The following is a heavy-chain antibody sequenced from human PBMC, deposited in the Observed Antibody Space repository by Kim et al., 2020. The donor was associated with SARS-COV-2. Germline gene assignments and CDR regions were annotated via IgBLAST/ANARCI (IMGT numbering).Heavy chain of an antibody. CDR1: GFTFSSYG. CDR3: ARGRGSYYYYMDV. V-gene: IGHV3-33*01. CDR2: IWLDGSNK. D-gene: IGHD3-10*01. J-gene: IGHJ6*03. Sequence: GWSLRLSCAASGFTFSSYGMHWVRQAPGKGLEWVVVIWLDGSNKYYIDSVKGRFTISRDNSKNTMYLQMNSVRVEDTAVYYCARGRGSYYYYMDVWGKGT.